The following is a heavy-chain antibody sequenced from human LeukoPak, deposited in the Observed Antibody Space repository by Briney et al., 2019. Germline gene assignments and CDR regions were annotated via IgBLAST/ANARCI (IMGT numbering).Heavy chain of an antibody. CDR3: ATGVWFGELEGN. Sequence: ASVKVSCKVSGYTLTELSMHWVRQAPGKGLEWMGGFDPEDGETIYAQKFQGRVTMTEDTSTDTAYMELSSLRSEGTAVYYCATGVWFGELEGNWGQGTLVTVSS. J-gene: IGHJ4*02. D-gene: IGHD3-10*01. CDR2: FDPEDGET. CDR1: GYTLTELS. V-gene: IGHV1-24*01.